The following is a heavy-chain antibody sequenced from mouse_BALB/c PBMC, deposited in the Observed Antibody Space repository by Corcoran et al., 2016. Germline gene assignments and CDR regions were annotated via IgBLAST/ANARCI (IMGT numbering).Heavy chain of an antibody. CDR2: IDPANGNT. CDR3: ARLGHYAMDY. Sequence: EVQLQQSGAGLVKPGASVKLSCTASGFNIKDTYMHWVKQRPEQGLEWIGRIDPANGNTKYDPKFQGKATITADTASNTAYLQLSSLTSEDTAVYYCARLGHYAMDYWGQGTSVTVSS. J-gene: IGHJ4*01. CDR1: GFNIKDTY. V-gene: IGHV14-3*02. D-gene: IGHD4-1*01.